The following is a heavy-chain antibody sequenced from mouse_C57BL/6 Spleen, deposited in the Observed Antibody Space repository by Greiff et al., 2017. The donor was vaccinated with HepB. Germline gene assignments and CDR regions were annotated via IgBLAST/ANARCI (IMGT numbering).Heavy chain of an antibody. J-gene: IGHJ3*01. Sequence: QVTLKESGPGILQPSQTLSLTCSFSGFSLSTFGMGVGWIRQPSGKGLEWLAHIWWDDDKYYNPALKSRLTISKDTSKNQVFLKIANVDTADTATYYCARSEGIYYDYDDGLAWFAYWGQGTLVTVSA. D-gene: IGHD2-4*01. CDR2: IWWDDDK. CDR1: GFSLSTFGMG. V-gene: IGHV8-8*01. CDR3: ARSEGIYYDYDDGLAWFAY.